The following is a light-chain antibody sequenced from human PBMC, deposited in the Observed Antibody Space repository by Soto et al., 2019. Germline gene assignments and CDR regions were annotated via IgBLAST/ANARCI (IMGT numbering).Light chain of an antibody. Sequence: EIVLTQSPATLSLSPGERATLSCRASQSVNINLAWYQQKPGQAPRLLIYDASHRATGIPARFSGSGSGTDFTLTISSLEPEDFAVYYCQQYGSSPSFGQGTKVEIK. CDR3: QQYGSSPS. J-gene: IGKJ1*01. CDR1: QSVNIN. V-gene: IGKV3-11*01. CDR2: DAS.